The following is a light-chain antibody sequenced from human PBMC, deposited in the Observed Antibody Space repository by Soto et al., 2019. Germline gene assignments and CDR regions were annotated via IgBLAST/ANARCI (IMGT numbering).Light chain of an antibody. CDR2: AAS. J-gene: IGKJ5*01. Sequence: EIVLTQSPGTLSLSPGERATLSCRASQSVSSSYLAWYQQKPGQAPVLLIYAASSSATSVTARFSGSGSRTDLTLTIIRLEPGDFAVYYCQQFDTSPPGTFGQGTRLEIK. CDR3: QQFDTSPPGT. V-gene: IGKV3-20*01. CDR1: QSVSSSY.